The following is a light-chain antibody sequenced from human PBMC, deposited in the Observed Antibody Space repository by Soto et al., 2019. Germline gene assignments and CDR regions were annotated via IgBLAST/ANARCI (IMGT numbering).Light chain of an antibody. CDR1: QSLTNN. CDR2: GVS. Sequence: EIVLTQSPGTLSLSPGERATLSCRASQSLTNNYFAWYQQKPGRALRLLIYGVSTRATGIPARFSGSGSETEFTLTISSLQSEDFAVYYCQQYNNWPPYTFGQGTRLEIK. V-gene: IGKV3-15*01. J-gene: IGKJ5*01. CDR3: QQYNNWPPYT.